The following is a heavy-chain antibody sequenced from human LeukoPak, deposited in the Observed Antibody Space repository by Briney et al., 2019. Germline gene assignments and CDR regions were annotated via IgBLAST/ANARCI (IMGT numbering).Heavy chain of an antibody. CDR3: GRVDNNGYYYDAFDM. CDR1: EFTFSSYW. Sequence: GGSLRLSCAASEFTFSSYWMHWVRQAPGKGLMWVSRISTDGSITTYADSVKGRFTISRDNAKNTLYLQMNSLRAEDTAVYYCGRVDNNGYYYDAFDMWGQGTMVTVSS. CDR2: ISTDGSIT. J-gene: IGHJ3*02. V-gene: IGHV3-74*01. D-gene: IGHD3-22*01.